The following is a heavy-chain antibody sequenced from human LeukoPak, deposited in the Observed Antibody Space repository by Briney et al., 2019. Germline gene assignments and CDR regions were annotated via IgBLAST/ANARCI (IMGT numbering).Heavy chain of an antibody. D-gene: IGHD6-13*01. CDR1: GYSFNSYW. CDR3: ARQKVYSITEAGRAISYYYYYMDV. Sequence: GESLKISCKGSGYSFNSYWIGWVRQVPGKGLEWMGIIYPGDSDTRYSPSFQGQVTISADKSISTAYLQWSSLKSSDTAMYYCARQKVYSITEAGRAISYYYYYMDVWAKGPRSPSP. J-gene: IGHJ6*03. V-gene: IGHV5-51*01. CDR2: IYPGDSDT.